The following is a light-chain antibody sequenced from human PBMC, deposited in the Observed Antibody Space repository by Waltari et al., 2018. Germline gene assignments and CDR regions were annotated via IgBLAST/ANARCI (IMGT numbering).Light chain of an antibody. CDR3: YSSTDNSGI. V-gene: IGLV3-27*01. Sequence: SYELTQPSSVSVSPGQTAKITCSGDVLTKKYARWVQQKPGRAPVLMIYKDSERPSRIPTRFSCSSSGATVTLTITGAEVEDEADYYCYSSTDNSGIFGGGTTLTVL. CDR2: KDS. J-gene: IGLJ2*01. CDR1: VLTKKY.